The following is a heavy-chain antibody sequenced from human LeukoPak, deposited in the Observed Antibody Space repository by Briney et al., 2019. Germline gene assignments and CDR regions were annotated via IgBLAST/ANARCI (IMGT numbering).Heavy chain of an antibody. Sequence: SVKVSCKASGGTFSSYAIIWVRQAPGQGLEWMGGIIPIFGTANYAQKFQGRVTITADKSTSTAYMELSRLRSDDTAVYYCAREATEGASDYWGQGTLVTVSS. CDR2: IIPIFGTA. CDR3: AREATEGASDY. CDR1: GGTFSSYA. V-gene: IGHV1-69*06. J-gene: IGHJ4*02. D-gene: IGHD2-21*02.